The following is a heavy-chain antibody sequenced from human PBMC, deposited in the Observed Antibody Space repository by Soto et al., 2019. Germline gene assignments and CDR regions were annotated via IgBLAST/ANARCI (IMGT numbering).Heavy chain of an antibody. CDR2: INHSGST. D-gene: IGHD2-2*02. CDR1: GVSFSGYY. J-gene: IGHJ3*02. Sequence: SETLSLTCAVYGVSFSGYYWSWIRQPPGKGLEWIGEINHSGSTNYNPSLKSRVTISVDTSKNQFSLKLSSVTAADTAVYYCARSIPISTSAENSGRDAFDIWGQGTMVTVSS. CDR3: ARSIPISTSAENSGRDAFDI. V-gene: IGHV4-34*01.